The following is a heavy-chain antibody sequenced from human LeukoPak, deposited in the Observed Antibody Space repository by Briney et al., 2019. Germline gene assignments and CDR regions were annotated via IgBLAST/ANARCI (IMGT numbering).Heavy chain of an antibody. V-gene: IGHV1-69*13. CDR1: GGTFSSYA. CDR2: IIPIFGTA. J-gene: IGHJ4*02. Sequence: GASVKVSCKASGGTFSSYAISWVRQAPGQGLEWMGGIIPIFGTANYAQKFQGRVTIAADESTSTAYMELSSLRSEDTAVYYCTRVMYGDGYPDYWGQGTLVTVSS. CDR3: TRVMYGDGYPDY. D-gene: IGHD5-24*01.